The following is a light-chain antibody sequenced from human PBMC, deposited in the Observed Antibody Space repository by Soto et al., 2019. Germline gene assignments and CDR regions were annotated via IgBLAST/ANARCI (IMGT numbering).Light chain of an antibody. CDR1: QSVSSSY. CDR2: GSS. V-gene: IGKV3-20*01. CDR3: QHYGTSWT. J-gene: IGKJ1*01. Sequence: EILLTQSPGTLSLSPGERATLSCRASQSVSSSYLAWYQQKPGQAPRLLIYGSSTRATGIPDRFSGSWSGTDSTVTSSRLEPEDFALYYCQHYGTSWTFGQGTKVEI.